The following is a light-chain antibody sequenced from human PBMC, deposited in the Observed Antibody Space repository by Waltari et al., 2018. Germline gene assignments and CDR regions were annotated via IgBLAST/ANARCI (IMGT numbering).Light chain of an antibody. J-gene: IGKJ2*01. CDR1: QSISSY. CDR3: QQSYSTPYT. Sequence: DIQMTQSPPSLSASVGDRVTITCRASQSISSYLNWYQQKPGKAPKLLIYAASSLESGVPSRFSGSGSGTDFTLTISSLQPEDFATYYCQQSYSTPYTFGQGTKLEI. V-gene: IGKV1-39*01. CDR2: AAS.